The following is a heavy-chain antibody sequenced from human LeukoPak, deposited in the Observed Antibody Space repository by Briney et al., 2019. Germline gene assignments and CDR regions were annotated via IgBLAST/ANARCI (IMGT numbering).Heavy chain of an antibody. Sequence: PGGSLRLSCAASGFTFSSYAMSWVRQAPGKGLEWVSAISGSGGSTYYADSVKGRFTISRDNSKNTLYLQMSSLRAEDTAVYYCAKDLVYSSSPGYWGQGTLVTVSS. V-gene: IGHV3-23*01. CDR2: ISGSGGST. CDR1: GFTFSSYA. J-gene: IGHJ4*02. CDR3: AKDLVYSSSPGY. D-gene: IGHD6-6*01.